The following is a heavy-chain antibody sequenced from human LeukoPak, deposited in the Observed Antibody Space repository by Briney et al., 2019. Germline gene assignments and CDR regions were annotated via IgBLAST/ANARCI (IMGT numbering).Heavy chain of an antibody. Sequence: SETLSLTWTVSGGSISSYYWSWIRQPPGKGLEWIGYIYYSGSTNYNPSLESRVTISVDTSKNQFSLKLSSVTAADTAVYYCARGSVRGVPGYWGQGTLVTVSS. D-gene: IGHD3-10*01. CDR2: IYYSGST. J-gene: IGHJ4*02. V-gene: IGHV4-59*01. CDR1: GGSISSYY. CDR3: ARGSVRGVPGY.